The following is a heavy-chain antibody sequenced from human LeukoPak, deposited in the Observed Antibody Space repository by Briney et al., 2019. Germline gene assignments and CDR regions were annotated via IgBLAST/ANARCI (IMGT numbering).Heavy chain of an antibody. Sequence: SVKVSCKASGGTFSGYAISWVRQAPGQGLEWMGRIIPILGIANYAQKFQGRVTITADKSTSTAYMGLSSLRSEDTAVYYCVGDLSMVRGETYNWFDPWGQGTLVTVSS. CDR2: IIPILGIA. CDR3: VGDLSMVRGETYNWFDP. J-gene: IGHJ5*02. D-gene: IGHD3-10*01. CDR1: GGTFSGYA. V-gene: IGHV1-69*04.